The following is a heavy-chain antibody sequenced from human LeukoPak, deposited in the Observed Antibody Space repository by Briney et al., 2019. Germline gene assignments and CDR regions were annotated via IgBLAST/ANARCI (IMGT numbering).Heavy chain of an antibody. Sequence: GGSLRLSCAASGFSFSSYEMNWVRQAPGKGLEWISYISSSGSTIYYADSVKGRFTISRDNAKNSLYLQMNSLRAEDTAVYYCARRIAAAGSWFDPWGQGTLVTVSS. CDR3: ARRIAAAGSWFDP. D-gene: IGHD6-13*01. J-gene: IGHJ5*02. V-gene: IGHV3-48*03. CDR1: GFSFSSYE. CDR2: ISSSGSTI.